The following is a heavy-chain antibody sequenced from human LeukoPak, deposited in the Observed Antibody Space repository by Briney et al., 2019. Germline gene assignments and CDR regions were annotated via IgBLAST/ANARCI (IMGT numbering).Heavy chain of an antibody. D-gene: IGHD3-22*01. CDR2: IIPIFGTA. J-gene: IGHJ3*02. V-gene: IGHV1-69*05. Sequence: GASVKVSCKASGGTFSSYAISWVRQAPGQGLEWMGGIIPIFGTANYAQKFQGRVTITTDESTSTAYMELSSLRSEDTAVYYRARDDSSGYPPRGFDIWGQGTMVTVSS. CDR3: ARDDSSGYPPRGFDI. CDR1: GGTFSSYA.